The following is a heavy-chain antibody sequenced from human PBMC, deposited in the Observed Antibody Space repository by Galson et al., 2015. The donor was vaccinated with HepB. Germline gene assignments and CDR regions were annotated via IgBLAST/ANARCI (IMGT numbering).Heavy chain of an antibody. Sequence: SLRLSCAASGFTFSSYAMSWVRQAPGKGLEWVSAISGSGGSTYYADSVKGRFTISRDNSKNTLYLQMNSLRAEDTAVYYCAKDSMAGSKGSRGYYYYMDVWGKGTTVTVSS. V-gene: IGHV3-23*01. CDR1: GFTFSSYA. J-gene: IGHJ6*03. D-gene: IGHD6-19*01. CDR3: AKDSMAGSKGSRGYYYYMDV. CDR2: ISGSGGST.